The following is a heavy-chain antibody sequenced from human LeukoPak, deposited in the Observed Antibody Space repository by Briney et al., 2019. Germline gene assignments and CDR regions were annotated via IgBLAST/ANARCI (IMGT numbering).Heavy chain of an antibody. CDR3: ARDGSDNYYYYMDV. D-gene: IGHD3-10*01. CDR1: GYTFTGYY. J-gene: IGHJ6*03. Sequence: ASVKVSCKASGYTFTGYYMHWARQAPGQGLEWMGWINPNSGGTNYAQKFQGRVTMTRDTSISTAYVELRRLRSDDTAVYYCARDGSDNYYYYMDVWGKGTTVTISS. V-gene: IGHV1-2*02. CDR2: INPNSGGT.